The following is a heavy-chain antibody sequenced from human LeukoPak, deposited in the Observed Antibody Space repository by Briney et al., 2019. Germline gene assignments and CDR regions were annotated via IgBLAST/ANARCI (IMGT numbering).Heavy chain of an antibody. D-gene: IGHD3-10*01. J-gene: IGHJ5*02. CDR2: IYYSGST. CDR1: GGSISSSSYY. CDR3: ARGVLLWFGGRVSWFDP. V-gene: IGHV4-39*01. Sequence: PSETLSLTCTVSGGSISSSSYYWGWIRQPPGKGLEWIANIYYSGSTYYNPSLKSRVTISVDTSKNQLSLKLSAVTAADTAVYYCARGVLLWFGGRVSWFDPWGQGTLVTVSS.